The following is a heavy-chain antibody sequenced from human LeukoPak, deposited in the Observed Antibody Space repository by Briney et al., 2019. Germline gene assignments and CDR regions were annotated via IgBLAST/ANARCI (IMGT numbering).Heavy chain of an antibody. CDR3: AKDLEPAAMSYYMDV. Sequence: ASVKVSCKASGGTFSSYAISWVRQAPGQGLEWMGRIIPIFGTANYAQKFQGRVTITTDESTSTAYMELSSLRSEDTAVYYCAKDLEPAAMSYYMDVWGKGTTVTVSS. CDR2: IIPIFGTA. CDR1: GGTFSSYA. D-gene: IGHD2-2*01. V-gene: IGHV1-69*05. J-gene: IGHJ6*03.